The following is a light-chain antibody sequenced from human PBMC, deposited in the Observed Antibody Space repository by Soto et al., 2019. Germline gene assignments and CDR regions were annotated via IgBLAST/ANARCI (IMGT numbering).Light chain of an antibody. V-gene: IGLV2-8*01. J-gene: IGLJ1*01. CDR2: EVT. CDR1: SSDVGGYNY. Sequence: QSVLTQPPSASGCPGQSVTISCTGTSSDVGGYNYVSWYQQHPGKAPKLMIYEVTKRPSGVPDRFSGSKSGNTASLTASGLLAEDEADYYCASYAGSNKVFGTGTKVTVL. CDR3: ASYAGSNKV.